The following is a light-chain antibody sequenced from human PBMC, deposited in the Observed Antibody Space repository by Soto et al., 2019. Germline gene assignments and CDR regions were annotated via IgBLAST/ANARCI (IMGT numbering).Light chain of an antibody. Sequence: DIQMTQPPSTLSASVGDRVTITCRASQSISSWVAWYQQKPGKGPKLLIYKASHLESGVPSRFSGSGSGTEFTLTISSLQPGDFATYYCQHYNTYPWTFGHGTKVDI. CDR3: QHYNTYPWT. CDR2: KAS. V-gene: IGKV1-5*03. CDR1: QSISSW. J-gene: IGKJ1*01.